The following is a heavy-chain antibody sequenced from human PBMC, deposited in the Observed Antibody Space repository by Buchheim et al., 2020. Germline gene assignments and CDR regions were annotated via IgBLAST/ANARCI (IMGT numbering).Heavy chain of an antibody. D-gene: IGHD6-19*01. V-gene: IGHV2-5*02. CDR1: GFSLSTGGVG. Sequence: QITLKESGPTLVKSTQTLTLTCTFSGFSLSTGGVGVGWIRQSPGKALELLALIYWDDDKRYSPSLRSRLTIIKDTSKNQVVLIMTNRDPVDTATYYCAHRGLSAGYSSGWDGGYFDAWGQGTL. CDR2: IYWDDDK. J-gene: IGHJ4*02. CDR3: AHRGLSAGYSSGWDGGYFDA.